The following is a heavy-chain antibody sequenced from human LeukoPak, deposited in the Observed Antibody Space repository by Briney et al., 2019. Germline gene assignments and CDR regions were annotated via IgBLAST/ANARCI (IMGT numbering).Heavy chain of an antibody. D-gene: IGHD4-23*01. CDR2: ISSSSSYI. Sequence: GGSLRLSCAASGFTFSSYSMNWVRQAPGKGLEWVSSISSSSSYIYYADSVKDRFTISRDNAKNSLYLQMNSLRAEDTAVYYCGRVRGGYYFDYWGQGTLVTVSS. CDR3: GRVRGGYYFDY. CDR1: GFTFSSYS. V-gene: IGHV3-21*01. J-gene: IGHJ4*02.